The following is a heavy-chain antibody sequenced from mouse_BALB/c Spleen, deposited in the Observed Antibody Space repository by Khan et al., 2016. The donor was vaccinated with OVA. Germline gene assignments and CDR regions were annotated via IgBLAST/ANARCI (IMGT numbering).Heavy chain of an antibody. V-gene: IGHV5-4*02. CDR2: ISAGGSYT. Sequence: EVELVESGGGLVKPGGSLKLSCAASGFTFSDYYMYWVRQTPEKRLEWVATISAGGSYTYYPDSVKGRFTISRDNAKNNLYPQMSSLKSEDTAMYYCARAGYGGFAYWGQGTLVTVSA. CDR3: ARAGYGGFAY. J-gene: IGHJ3*01. CDR1: GFTFSDYY. D-gene: IGHD1-1*02.